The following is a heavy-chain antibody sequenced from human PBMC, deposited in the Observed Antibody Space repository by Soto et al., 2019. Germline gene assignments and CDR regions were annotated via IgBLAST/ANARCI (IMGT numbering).Heavy chain of an antibody. D-gene: IGHD3-3*01. J-gene: IGHJ6*02. V-gene: IGHV3-30-3*01. CDR3: ARDGYYDFWSGPYGMDV. CDR2: ISYDGSNK. CDR1: GFTFSSYA. Sequence: GGSLRLSCAASGFTFSSYAMHWVRQAPGKGLEWVAVISYDGSNKYYADSVKGRFTISRDNSKNTLYLQMNSLRAEDTAVYYCARDGYYDFWSGPYGMDVWGQGTTVTVSS.